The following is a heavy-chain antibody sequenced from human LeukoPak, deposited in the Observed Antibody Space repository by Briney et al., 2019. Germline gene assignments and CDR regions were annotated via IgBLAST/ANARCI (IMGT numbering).Heavy chain of an antibody. CDR2: IIPIFGTA. CDR1: GGTFSSYA. V-gene: IGHV1-69*13. Sequence: ASVKVSCKASGGTFSSYAISWVRQAPGQGLEWMGGIIPIFGTANYAQKFQGRVTITADESTSTAYMELSRLRSDDTAVYYCARDELWFGMGYYYMDVWGKGTTVTVSS. CDR3: ARDELWFGMGYYYMDV. J-gene: IGHJ6*03. D-gene: IGHD3-10*01.